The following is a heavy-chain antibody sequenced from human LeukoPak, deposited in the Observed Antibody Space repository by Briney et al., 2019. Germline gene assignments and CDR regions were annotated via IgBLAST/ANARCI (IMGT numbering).Heavy chain of an antibody. J-gene: IGHJ5*02. V-gene: IGHV3-7*01. CDR2: IKQDGSEK. D-gene: IGHD3-3*01. CDR3: ARGHGVKRGWFDP. CDR1: GFTFSSYW. Sequence: PGGSLRLSCAASGFTFSSYWMSWVRQAPGKGLEWVANIKQDGSEKYYVDSVKGRFTISRDNAKNSLYLQMNSLRAEDTAVYYCARGHGVKRGWFDPWGQGTLVTVSS.